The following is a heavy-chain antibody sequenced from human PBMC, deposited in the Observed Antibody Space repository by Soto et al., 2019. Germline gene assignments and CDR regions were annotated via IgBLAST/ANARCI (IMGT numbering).Heavy chain of an antibody. CDR1: GYTFTRYY. J-gene: IGHJ4*02. Sequence: ASVNVSCTASGYTFTRYYIHCVRQAPGQGLEWMGIINPSCGSTSYAQKFQGRVTMTSDTSTSTVYMELSSLRSEDTAVYYCARDRREEAAAGYYCEYWGEGNLVPASP. CDR2: INPSCGST. V-gene: IGHV1-46*01. D-gene: IGHD6-13*01. CDR3: ARDRREEAAAGYYCEY.